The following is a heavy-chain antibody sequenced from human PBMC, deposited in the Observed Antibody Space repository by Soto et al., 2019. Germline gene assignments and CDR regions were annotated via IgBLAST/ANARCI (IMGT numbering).Heavy chain of an antibody. CDR1: GFTFSNYA. V-gene: IGHV3-23*04. CDR3: AKKGYYDTSGYPIRYFDY. D-gene: IGHD3-22*01. Sequence: EVQLVESGGGLVQPGGSLRLSCAASGFTFSNYAMAWVRQAPGKGLEWVSTITYSGGSRDYADSVKGRFTISRDNSKNTLYLQMNSLRAEDTAVYYCAKKGYYDTSGYPIRYFDYWGQGTLVTVS. J-gene: IGHJ4*02. CDR2: ITYSGGSR.